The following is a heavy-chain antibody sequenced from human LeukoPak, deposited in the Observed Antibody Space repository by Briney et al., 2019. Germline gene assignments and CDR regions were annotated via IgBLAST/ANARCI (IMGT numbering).Heavy chain of an antibody. CDR2: IGAGGTFT. D-gene: IGHD1-26*01. V-gene: IGHV3-23*01. Sequence: TGGSLRLSCTASGFTFSSYAMNWVRQAPGKGLEWVSGIGAGGTFTYYADSVKGRFTIFRDNSRNTLYLQMNSLRADDTAVYYCARGRSGAIDFDYWGQGTLVTVSS. CDR3: ARGRSGAIDFDY. CDR1: GFTFSSYA. J-gene: IGHJ4*02.